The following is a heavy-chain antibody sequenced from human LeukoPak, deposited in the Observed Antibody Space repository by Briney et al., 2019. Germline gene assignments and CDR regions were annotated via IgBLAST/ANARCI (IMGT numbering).Heavy chain of an antibody. CDR2: IYYSGST. CDR1: GGSISSYY. J-gene: IGHJ6*03. V-gene: IGHV4-59*01. CDR3: ARETSQKGAHYMDV. Sequence: PSETLSLTCTVSGGSISSYYWSWVRQPPGKGLEWIGYIYYSGSTNYNPSLKSRVTISVDTSKNQFSLKLSSVTAADTAVYSCARETSQKGAHYMDVWGKGTTVTISS. D-gene: IGHD3-16*01.